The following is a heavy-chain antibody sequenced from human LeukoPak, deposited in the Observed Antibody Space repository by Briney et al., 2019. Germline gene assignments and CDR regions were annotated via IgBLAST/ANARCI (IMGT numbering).Heavy chain of an antibody. D-gene: IGHD4-17*01. CDR1: GFTFSSFA. J-gene: IGHJ5*02. CDR2: IWYNGSNK. V-gene: IGHV3-33*01. Sequence: GGSLRLSCAASGFTFSSFAMHWVRQAPGKGLEWVADIWYNGSNKYYAESVKGRFTISRDNSKNTLYLQMNSLRAEDTAVYYCSRGGYGDYNNWFDPWGQGTLVVVSS. CDR3: SRGGYGDYNNWFDP.